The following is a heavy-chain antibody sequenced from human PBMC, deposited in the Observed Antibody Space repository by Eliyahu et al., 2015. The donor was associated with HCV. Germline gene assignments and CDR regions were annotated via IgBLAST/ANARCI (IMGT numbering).Heavy chain of an antibody. J-gene: IGHJ5*02. CDR1: GGSFSGYY. V-gene: IGHV4-34*01. D-gene: IGHD3-10*01. Sequence: QVQLQQWGAGLLKPSETLSLTCAVYGGSFSGYYWSWIRQPPGKGLEWIGEINHSGSTNYNPSLKSRVTISVDTSKNQFSLKLSSVTAADTAVYYCARGTPYYYGSGIQPRWFDPWGQGTLVTVSS. CDR2: INHSGST. CDR3: ARGTPYYYGSGIQPRWFDP.